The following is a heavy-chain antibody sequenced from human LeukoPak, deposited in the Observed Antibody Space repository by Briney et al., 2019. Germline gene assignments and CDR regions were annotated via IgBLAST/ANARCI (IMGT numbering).Heavy chain of an antibody. CDR2: MNPNSGNT. J-gene: IGHJ6*02. CDR1: GYTFTSYD. CDR3: ARSEPGITIFGYYYYGMDV. Sequence: GASVKVSCKASGYTFTSYDINWVRQATGQGLEWMGWMNPNSGNTGYAQKFQGRVTMTRNTSISTAYMELSSLRSEDTAVYYCARSEPGITIFGYYYYGMDVWGQGTTVTVSS. V-gene: IGHV1-8*01. D-gene: IGHD3-3*01.